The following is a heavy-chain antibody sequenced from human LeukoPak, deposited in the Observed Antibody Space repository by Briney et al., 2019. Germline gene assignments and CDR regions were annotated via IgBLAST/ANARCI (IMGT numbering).Heavy chain of an antibody. D-gene: IGHD3-10*01. V-gene: IGHV3-23*01. CDR1: GFAFRNYD. CDR3: AKGVLGAGSLLEYFQH. J-gene: IGHJ1*01. CDR2: ITTDGSGA. Sequence: PGGSLRLSFAASGFAFRNYDMIWVRQAPGRGLEWVSGITTDGSGAYYADSVKGRFTVSRDSSKNTVFLQMNSLRGEDAAIYYCAKGVLGAGSLLEYFQHWGQGTLVTVSS.